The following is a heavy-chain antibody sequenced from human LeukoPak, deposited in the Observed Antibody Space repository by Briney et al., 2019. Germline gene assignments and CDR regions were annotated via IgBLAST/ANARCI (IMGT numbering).Heavy chain of an antibody. D-gene: IGHD6-13*01. Sequence: ASVKVSCKASGYTFTSYGISWVRQAPGQGLEWMGWISAYNGNTNYAQKFQGRVTMTRDTSTSTVYMELSSLRPEDTAVYYCARDHRYSSRFFYYLDYWGQGTLVTVSS. J-gene: IGHJ4*02. V-gene: IGHV1-18*01. CDR1: GYTFTSYG. CDR2: ISAYNGNT. CDR3: ARDHRYSSRFFYYLDY.